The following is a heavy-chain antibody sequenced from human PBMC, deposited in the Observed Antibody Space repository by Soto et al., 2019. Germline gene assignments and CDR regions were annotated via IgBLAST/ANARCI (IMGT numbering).Heavy chain of an antibody. CDR1: GFTFSNYA. CDR3: AKDRTTFGVINQYFFDS. J-gene: IGHJ4*02. V-gene: IGHV3-23*01. D-gene: IGHD3-3*01. CDR2: ISSSGRQT. Sequence: EVQLLESGGTLVQLGGSLRLSCAASGFTFSNYAMSWVRQAPGKGLEWVSAISSSGRQTYYADSVRGRFTILRDNSKNALYLQMSSLSAADTAVYYCAKDRTTFGVINQYFFDSWGQGTLVAVSS.